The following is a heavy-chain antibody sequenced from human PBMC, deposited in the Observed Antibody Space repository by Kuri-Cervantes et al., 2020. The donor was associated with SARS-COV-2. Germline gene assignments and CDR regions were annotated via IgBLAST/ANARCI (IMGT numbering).Heavy chain of an antibody. Sequence: SLKISCAASGFTFDDYAMHWVRQAPGKGLEWVSGISWNSGSIGYADSVKGRFTISRDNAKNSLYLQMNSLRAEDTAVYYCARVRNDAFDIWGQGTMVTVSS. CDR1: GFTFDDYA. CDR3: ARVRNDAFDI. J-gene: IGHJ3*02. CDR2: ISWNSGSI. V-gene: IGHV3-9*01.